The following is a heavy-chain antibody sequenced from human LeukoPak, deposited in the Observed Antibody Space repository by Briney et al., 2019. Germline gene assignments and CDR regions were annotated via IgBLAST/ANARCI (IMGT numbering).Heavy chain of an antibody. CDR2: ISYDGSNK. Sequence: GRSLRLSCAASGFTFSSYAMHWVRQAPGKGLEWVAVISYDGSNKYYADSVKGRFTISRDNSKNTLYLQMNSLRAEDTAVYYCAREGGAVAGPRGFDPWGQGTLVTVSS. J-gene: IGHJ5*02. D-gene: IGHD6-19*01. CDR3: AREGGAVAGPRGFDP. V-gene: IGHV3-30-3*01. CDR1: GFTFSSYA.